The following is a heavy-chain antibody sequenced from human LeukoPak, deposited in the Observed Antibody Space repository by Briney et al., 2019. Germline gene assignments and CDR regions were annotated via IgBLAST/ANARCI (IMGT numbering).Heavy chain of an antibody. CDR1: GYTFTGYY. V-gene: IGHV1-2*06. CDR2: INPNSGGT. Sequence: GASVKVSCKASGYTFTGYYMHWMRQAPGQGLEWMGRINPNSGGTNSAQKFQVRVTMTRDTSISTAYMELSRLRSDDTAAYYCARADCSSISCLNAFDIWGQGTMVTVSS. J-gene: IGHJ3*02. CDR3: ARADCSSISCLNAFDI. D-gene: IGHD2-2*01.